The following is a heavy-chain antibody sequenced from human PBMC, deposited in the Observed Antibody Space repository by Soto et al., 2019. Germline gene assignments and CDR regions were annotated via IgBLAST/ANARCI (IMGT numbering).Heavy chain of an antibody. Sequence: PGGSLSLSCAASGFTVSSNYMSWVRQAPGKGLEWVSVIYSGGSTYYADSVKGRFTISRDNSKNTLYLQMNSLRAEDTAVYYCAREGPDGAYPRPFDYWGQGTLVTVSS. CDR2: IYSGGST. D-gene: IGHD1-26*01. CDR3: AREGPDGAYPRPFDY. J-gene: IGHJ4*02. V-gene: IGHV3-53*01. CDR1: GFTVSSNY.